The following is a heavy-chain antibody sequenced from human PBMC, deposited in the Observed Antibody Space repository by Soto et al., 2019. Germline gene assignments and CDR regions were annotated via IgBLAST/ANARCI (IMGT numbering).Heavy chain of an antibody. CDR1: GYTFSNYA. V-gene: IGHV1-18*01. CDR3: ARDRVYTGGSDADY. J-gene: IGHJ4*02. D-gene: IGHD2-8*02. Sequence: QVHLVQSGAEVKKPGSSVRVSCNASGYTFSNYAISWVRQAPGQGLEWMGWINTGSGYTNYANDRVTMTKDAYTYTAYLEVTSLRSDDTAIYYCARDRVYTGGSDADYWGQGTLVTVSS. CDR2: INTGSGYT.